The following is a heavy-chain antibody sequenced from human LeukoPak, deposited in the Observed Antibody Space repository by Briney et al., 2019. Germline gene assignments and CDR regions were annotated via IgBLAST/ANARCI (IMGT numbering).Heavy chain of an antibody. V-gene: IGHV3-21*01. CDR1: GFTFSSYS. CDR2: ISSSSSYI. J-gene: IGHJ4*02. CDR3: ARGSGATYSSSWYLDF. D-gene: IGHD6-13*01. Sequence: GGSLRLFCAASGFTFSSYSMNWVRQAPGKGLEWVSSISSSSSYIYYADSVKGRFTISRDNAKNSLYLQMNSLRAEDTAVYYCARGSGATYSSSWYLDFWGQGTLVTVSS.